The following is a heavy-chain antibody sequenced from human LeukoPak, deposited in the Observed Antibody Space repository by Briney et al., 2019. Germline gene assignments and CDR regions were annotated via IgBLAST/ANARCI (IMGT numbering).Heavy chain of an antibody. D-gene: IGHD4-11*01. CDR3: THYTVTTSFDY. J-gene: IGHJ4*02. CDR1: GFTFSSYS. V-gene: IGHV3-15*07. Sequence: GSLRLSCAASGFTFSSYSMNWVRQAPGKGLEWDGRIKSKTDGGTTDYAAPVKGRFTISRDDSKNTLFLQMNSLKTEDTAVYYCTHYTVTTSFDYWGQGTLVTVSS. CDR2: IKSKTDGGTT.